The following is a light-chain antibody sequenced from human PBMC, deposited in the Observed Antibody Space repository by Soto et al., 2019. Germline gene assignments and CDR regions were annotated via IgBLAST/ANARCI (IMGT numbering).Light chain of an antibody. CDR1: SSDVGGYNY. CDR3: SSYAGSNNPYV. J-gene: IGLJ1*01. V-gene: IGLV2-8*01. CDR2: EVS. Sequence: QSALTQPPSASGSPGQSVTISCTGTSSDVGGYNYVFWYQQHPGKAPKLMIYEVSKRPSGVPDRFSGSKSGNTASLTVSGLQAEDEADYYCSSYAGSNNPYVFGTGTKLTVL.